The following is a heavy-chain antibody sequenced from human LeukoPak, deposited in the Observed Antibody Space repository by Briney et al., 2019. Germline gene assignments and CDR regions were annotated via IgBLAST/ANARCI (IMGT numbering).Heavy chain of an antibody. V-gene: IGHV3-30*03. J-gene: IGHJ4*01. Sequence: GGSLRLSCEASGFTFNLFSMHWIRQTPGKGLEWVSATSHDESNKLYADSVKGRFTISRDNSRDTVYLQMNNLRLDDAGTYYCARSRLGLWLSVIDYWGQGSLVTVS. D-gene: IGHD3-9*01. CDR3: ARSRLGLWLSVIDY. CDR2: TSHDESNK. CDR1: GFTFNLFS.